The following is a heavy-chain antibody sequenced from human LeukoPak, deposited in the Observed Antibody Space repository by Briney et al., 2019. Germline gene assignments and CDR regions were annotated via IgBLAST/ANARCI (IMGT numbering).Heavy chain of an antibody. CDR2: ISRGGAYT. J-gene: IGHJ4*02. Sequence: GGSLRLSCAASGFTSGTYDMYWIRQAPGKGLECVSSISRGGAYTYYADSVKGRFTISRDNSKNTLYLQMNSLRAEDTAVYYCARKFAVAGFDYWGQGTLVTVSS. CDR3: ARKFAVAGFDY. V-gene: IGHV3-23*01. CDR1: GFTSGTYD. D-gene: IGHD6-19*01.